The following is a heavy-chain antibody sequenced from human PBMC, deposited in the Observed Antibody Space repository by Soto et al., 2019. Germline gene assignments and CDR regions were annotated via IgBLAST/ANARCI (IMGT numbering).Heavy chain of an antibody. Sequence: QITLKESGPTLVKPTQTLTLTCTFSGFSLSTSGVGVGWIRQPPGKALEWLALLYWDDDKRYSPSLKSRLTIXKXRSKNQVVLTMTDMDPVDTATYYCAHWGADSFAMDVWGQGTTVTVSS. J-gene: IGHJ6*02. CDR3: AHWGADSFAMDV. V-gene: IGHV2-5*02. CDR2: LYWDDDK. CDR1: GFSLSTSGVG. D-gene: IGHD1-26*01.